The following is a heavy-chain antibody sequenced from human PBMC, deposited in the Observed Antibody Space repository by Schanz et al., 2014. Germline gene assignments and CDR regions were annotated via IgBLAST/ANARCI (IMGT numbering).Heavy chain of an antibody. D-gene: IGHD2-8*02. CDR1: GYTFSDYG. CDR3: ATMWEYCTATACQILEVLDV. CDR2: ISPYTGNT. V-gene: IGHV1-18*01. Sequence: QVQLVQSGDEVKKPGASVKVSCKTSGYTFSDYGITWVRQAPGQGLEWVGWISPYTGNTHYFGKKEGRVAMTTDTSTSAAYMELSRLRSDDTAMYDCATMWEYCTATACQILEVLDVWGQGTMVTVSS. J-gene: IGHJ3*01.